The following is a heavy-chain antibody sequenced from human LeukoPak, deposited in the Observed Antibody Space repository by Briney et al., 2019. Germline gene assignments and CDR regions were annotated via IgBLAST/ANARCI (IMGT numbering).Heavy chain of an antibody. CDR3: ARQVLAGGNWFDP. Sequence: SETLSLTCTVSGGPISSSSYYWGWIRQPPGKGLEWIGSIYYSGSTYYNPSLKSRVTISVDTSKHQFSLKLSSVTAAGTAVYYCARQVLAGGNWFDPWGQGTLVTVSS. D-gene: IGHD2-8*01. CDR2: IYYSGST. J-gene: IGHJ5*02. V-gene: IGHV4-39*01. CDR1: GGPISSSSYY.